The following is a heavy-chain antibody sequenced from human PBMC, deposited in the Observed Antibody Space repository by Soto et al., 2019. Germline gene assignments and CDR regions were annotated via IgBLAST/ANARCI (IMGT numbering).Heavy chain of an antibody. CDR2: IYWDDDK. D-gene: IGHD4-17*01. CDR3: AHRVIYGANGYFDL. V-gene: IGHV2-5*02. Sequence: QITLKESGPTLVKPTQTLTLTCTFSGFSLSTSGVGVGGIRQPPGKALEWLALIYWDDDKRYSPSLKSRLTITKDTSKNQVVLTMTSMDPVDTATYYCAHRVIYGANGYFDLWGRGTLVTVSS. J-gene: IGHJ2*01. CDR1: GFSLSTSGVG.